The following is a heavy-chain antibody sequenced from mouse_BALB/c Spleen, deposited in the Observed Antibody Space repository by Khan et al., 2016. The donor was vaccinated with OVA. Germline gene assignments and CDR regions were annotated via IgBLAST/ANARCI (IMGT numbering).Heavy chain of an antibody. Sequence: QVQLQQSGAELARPGASVKLSCKASGYTFPDYYINWVKQSTVQGLEWIGEILPGSGAIYYNDKFKGKATLTADNSSSTAYIQLSRLTSEDSAVYSCASGNYFGYALAYWGQGTLVTVSA. J-gene: IGHJ3*01. D-gene: IGHD1-2*01. V-gene: IGHV1-77*01. CDR2: ILPGSGAI. CDR3: ASGNYFGYALAY. CDR1: GYTFPDYY.